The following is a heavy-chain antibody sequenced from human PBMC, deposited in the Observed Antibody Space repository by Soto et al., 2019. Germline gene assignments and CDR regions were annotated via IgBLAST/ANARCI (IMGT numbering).Heavy chain of an antibody. CDR1: GFTFSDYY. D-gene: IGHD1-26*01. J-gene: IGHJ4*02. CDR2: ISSSSSYT. CDR3: ARVSGSYIGYYFDY. Sequence: GGSLRLSCAASGFTFSDYYMTWIRQAPGKGLEWVSYISSSSSYTNYADSVKGRFTISRDNAKNSLYLQMNSLRAEDTAVYYCARVSGSYIGYYFDYWGQGTLVTVSS. V-gene: IGHV3-11*06.